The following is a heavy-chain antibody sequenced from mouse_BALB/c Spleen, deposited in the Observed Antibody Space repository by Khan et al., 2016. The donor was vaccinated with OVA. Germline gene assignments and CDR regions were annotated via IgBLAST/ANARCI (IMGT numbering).Heavy chain of an antibody. CDR2: ISTYYGHA. D-gene: IGHD1-3*01. CDR3: TRGGGGTRFDY. J-gene: IGHJ3*01. V-gene: IGHV1S137*01. CDR1: GYTFTDFT. Sequence: VQLQQSGTELVRPGVSVKISCKGSGYTFTDFTMHWVRQSHAMSLEWIGVISTYYGHATYNQEFKDKATLTVDKSSSTAYMELARLTSEDSASYYWTRGGGGTRFDYWGQGTRVTGSA.